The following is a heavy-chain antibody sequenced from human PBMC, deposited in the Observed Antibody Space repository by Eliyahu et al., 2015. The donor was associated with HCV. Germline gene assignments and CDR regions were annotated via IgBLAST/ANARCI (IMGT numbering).Heavy chain of an antibody. V-gene: IGHV3-48*01. J-gene: IGHJ4*02. CDR2: ISSSSSTI. CDR3: ARDPHSNWGSGYFDY. CDR1: GFTFSSYS. D-gene: IGHD7-27*01. Sequence: EVQLVESGGGLVQPGGSLRLSCAASGFTFSSYSMNWVRQAPGKGLEGVSYISSSSSTIYYADSVKGRFTISRDNAKNSLYLQMNSLRAEDTAVYYCARDPHSNWGSGYFDYWGQGTLVTVSS.